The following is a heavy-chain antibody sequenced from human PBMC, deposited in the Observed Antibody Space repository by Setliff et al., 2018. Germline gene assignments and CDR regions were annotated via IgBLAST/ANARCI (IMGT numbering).Heavy chain of an antibody. D-gene: IGHD3-3*01. CDR3: ATWTGYSIDY. V-gene: IGHV3-23*01. CDR1: GFTFSNYA. J-gene: IGHJ4*02. CDR2: IRGRGGST. Sequence: GGSLRLSCAASGFTFSNYAMNWVRQAPGQGLEWVSGIRGRGGSTYYIDSVRGRFTVSRDNSKNTLYLQMGSLRAEDMAVYYCATWTGYSIDYWGQGTLVTVSS.